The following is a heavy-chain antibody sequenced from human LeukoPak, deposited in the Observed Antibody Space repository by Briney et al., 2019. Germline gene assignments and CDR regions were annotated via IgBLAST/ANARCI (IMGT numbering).Heavy chain of an antibody. CDR1: GFTFDDYT. CDR3: AKDSGYCSSTSCSTYNWFDP. V-gene: IGHV3-43*01. D-gene: IGHD2-2*01. Sequence: GGSLRLSCAASGFTFDDYTMHWVRQAPGKGLEWVALISWDGGSTYYADSVKGRFTISRDNSKNSLYLQMNSLRTEDTALYYCAKDSGYCSSTSCSTYNWFDPRGQGTLATVSS. J-gene: IGHJ5*02. CDR2: ISWDGGST.